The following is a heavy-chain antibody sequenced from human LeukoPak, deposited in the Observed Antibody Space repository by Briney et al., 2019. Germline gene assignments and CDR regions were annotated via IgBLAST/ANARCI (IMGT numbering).Heavy chain of an antibody. V-gene: IGHV3-30*03. D-gene: IGHD3-10*01. CDR3: ARGNYYGSGATLKFYYFDY. Sequence: GGSLRLSCAASGFTFSDYSMHWVRQAPGKGLEWVADMSYDGNNKYYADSVKGRVTISRDNSNNTLYLQMNSLRADDTAVYYCARGNYYGSGATLKFYYFDYWGQGALVTVSS. CDR1: GFTFSDYS. J-gene: IGHJ4*02. CDR2: MSYDGNNK.